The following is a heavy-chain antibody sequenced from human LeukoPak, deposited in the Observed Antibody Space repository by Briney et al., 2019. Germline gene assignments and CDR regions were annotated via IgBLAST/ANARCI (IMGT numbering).Heavy chain of an antibody. CDR3: ARGGHFAATPFDY. CDR2: IYYSGST. Sequence: SETLSLTCTVSGGSVSSGSYYWSWIRQPPGKGLEWIGYIYYSGSTNYNPSLKSRVTISVDTSKNQFSLKLSSATAADTAVYYCARGGHFAATPFDYWGQGTLVTVSS. J-gene: IGHJ4*02. V-gene: IGHV4-61*01. CDR1: GGSVSSGSYY. D-gene: IGHD2-15*01.